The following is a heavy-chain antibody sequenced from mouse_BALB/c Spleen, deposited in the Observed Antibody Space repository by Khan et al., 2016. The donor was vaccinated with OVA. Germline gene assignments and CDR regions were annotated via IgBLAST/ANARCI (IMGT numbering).Heavy chain of an antibody. CDR3: ARNYDYDEGLAY. Sequence: QVQLKESGPGLVQPSQSLSITCTVSGFSLTTYGVHWVRQSPGKGLEWLGVIWSGGSTDYNAAFISRLSISTDSSKSQVSFKMNSLQVNDTAIYYCARNYDYDEGLAYWGQGTLVTVSA. CDR2: IWSGGST. CDR1: GFSLTTYG. J-gene: IGHJ3*01. V-gene: IGHV2-2*02. D-gene: IGHD2-4*01.